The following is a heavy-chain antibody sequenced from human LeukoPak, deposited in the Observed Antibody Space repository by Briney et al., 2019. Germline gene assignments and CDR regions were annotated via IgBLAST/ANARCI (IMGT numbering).Heavy chain of an antibody. CDR2: ISANNGES. J-gene: IGHJ4*02. V-gene: IGHV1-18*01. CDR3: ARVDGNTWWGNFDY. CDR1: GYMFTSCG. D-gene: IGHD5-24*01. Sequence: GASVKVSCKASGYMFTSCGFSWVRQAPGQGLEWMGWISANNGESYYAQKFQGRVTMTTDTSTSTAYMELRSLRSDDTAVYYCARVDGNTWWGNFDYWGQGTLVTVST.